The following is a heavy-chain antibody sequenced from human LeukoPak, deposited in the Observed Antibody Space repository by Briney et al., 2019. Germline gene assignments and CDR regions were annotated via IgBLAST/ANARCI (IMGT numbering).Heavy chain of an antibody. J-gene: IGHJ6*02. CDR3: AKGNGYYGSGTYGMDV. CDR2: ISGSGGST. D-gene: IGHD3-10*01. V-gene: IGHV3-23*01. CDR1: GFTFSSYA. Sequence: PGGSLRLSCAASGFTFSSYAMSWVRQAPAKGLEWVSAISGSGGSTYYADSVKGRFTISRDKSKNTLHLQMNSLRDEDTAVYYCAKGNGYYGSGTYGMDVWGQGTTVTVSS.